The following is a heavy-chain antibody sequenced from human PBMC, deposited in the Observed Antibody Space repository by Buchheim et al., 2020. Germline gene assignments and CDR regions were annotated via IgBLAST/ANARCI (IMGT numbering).Heavy chain of an antibody. CDR1: GFTFSSYG. J-gene: IGHJ6*02. CDR3: AKDPGGRWSEYYYYGMDV. D-gene: IGHD3-16*01. Sequence: QVQLVESGGGVVQPGRSLRLSCAASGFTFSSYGMHWVRQAPGKGLEWVAVISYDGSNKYYADSVKGRFTISRDNSKNTLYLQMNSLGAEDTAVYYCAKDPGGRWSEYYYYGMDVWGQGTT. V-gene: IGHV3-30*18. CDR2: ISYDGSNK.